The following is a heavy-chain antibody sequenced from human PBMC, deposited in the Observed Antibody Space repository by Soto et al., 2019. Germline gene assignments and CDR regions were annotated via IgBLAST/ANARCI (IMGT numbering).Heavy chain of an antibody. V-gene: IGHV3-23*01. CDR2: ISGSGGST. D-gene: IGHD5-18*01. CDR1: GFTFSSYA. Sequence: PGGSLRLSCAASGFTFSSYAMSWVRQAPGKGLEWVSAISGSGGSTYYADSVKGRFTISRDNSKNTLYLQMNSLRAEDTAVYYCATDTAMVIRFDPWGQGTLVTVSS. CDR3: ATDTAMVIRFDP. J-gene: IGHJ5*02.